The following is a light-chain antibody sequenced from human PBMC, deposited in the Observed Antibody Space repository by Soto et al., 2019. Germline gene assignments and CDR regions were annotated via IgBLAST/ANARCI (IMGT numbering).Light chain of an antibody. Sequence: QTVVTQSPSASASLGASVKLTCTLSSGHSSYAITWHQQQPEKGPRYLMKLNSDGSHSKGDGIPDRFSGSSSGTERYLTLSSLQSEDEADYYCQTWGSDTGWVFGGGTKVTVL. CDR1: SGHSSYA. J-gene: IGLJ3*02. V-gene: IGLV4-69*01. CDR3: QTWGSDTGWV. CDR2: LNSDGSH.